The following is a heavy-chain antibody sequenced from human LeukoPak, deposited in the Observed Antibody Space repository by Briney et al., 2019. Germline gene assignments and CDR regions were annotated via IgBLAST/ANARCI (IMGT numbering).Heavy chain of an antibody. V-gene: IGHV4-34*01. J-gene: IGHJ4*02. CDR1: GGSFSGYY. CDR2: INHSGST. Sequence: SETLSLTCAVYGGSFSGYYWSWIRQPPGKGLEWIGEINHSGSTNYNPSHKSRVTISVDTSKNQFSLKLSSVTAADTAVYYCARYLWFGELRYYFDYWGQGTLVTVSS. CDR3: ARYLWFGELRYYFDY. D-gene: IGHD3-10*01.